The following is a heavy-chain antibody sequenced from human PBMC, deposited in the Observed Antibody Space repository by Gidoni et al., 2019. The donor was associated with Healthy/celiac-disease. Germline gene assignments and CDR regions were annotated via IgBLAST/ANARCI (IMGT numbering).Heavy chain of an antibody. CDR2: ISYDGSNK. Sequence: QVQLVESGGGVVQPGRSLRLSCAASGFTFSSYAMHWVRQAPGKGLEWVAVISYDGSNKYYADSVKGRFTISRDNSKNTLYLQMNSLRAEDTAVYYCARDTSPPPYSSDYFDYWGQGTLVTVSS. V-gene: IGHV3-30-3*01. D-gene: IGHD6-19*01. J-gene: IGHJ4*02. CDR1: GFTFSSYA. CDR3: ARDTSPPPYSSDYFDY.